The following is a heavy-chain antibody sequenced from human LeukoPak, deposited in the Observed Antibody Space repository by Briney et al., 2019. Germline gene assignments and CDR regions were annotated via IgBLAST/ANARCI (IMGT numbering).Heavy chain of an antibody. D-gene: IGHD6-13*01. CDR3: ASQSSWYYFDY. CDR1: GFTFSSYA. CDR2: ISGGGGST. Sequence: PGGSLRLSCAASGFTFSSYAMSWVRRAPGKGLEWVSAISGGGGSTYYADSVKGRFTVSRDSSKNTLFLQMNSLRAEDTAVYYCASQSSWYYFDYWGQGTLVTVSS. J-gene: IGHJ4*02. V-gene: IGHV3-23*01.